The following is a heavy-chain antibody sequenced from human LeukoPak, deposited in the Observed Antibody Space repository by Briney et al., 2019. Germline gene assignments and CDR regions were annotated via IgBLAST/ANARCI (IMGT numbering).Heavy chain of an antibody. Sequence: GGSLRLSCAASGFAVSSSYMSWVRQAPGKGLEWVSVFYSGGKTYYTDSVKGRFTISRDNSKNTLYLQMNSLRAEDTAVYYCAKGFQQLVRAYYFDYWGQGTLVTVSS. D-gene: IGHD6-13*01. CDR3: AKGFQQLVRAYYFDY. CDR2: FYSGGKT. V-gene: IGHV3-53*05. CDR1: GFAVSSSY. J-gene: IGHJ4*02.